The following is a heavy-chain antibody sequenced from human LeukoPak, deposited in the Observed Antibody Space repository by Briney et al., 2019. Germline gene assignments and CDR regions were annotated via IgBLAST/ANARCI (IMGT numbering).Heavy chain of an antibody. V-gene: IGHV5-51*01. CDR2: IYPGDSDT. Sequence: GESLKISCKGSGYSFTSYWIGWVRQMPGKGLEWMGIIYPGDSDTRYSPSFQGQVTISADKSISTAYLQWSSLKASDTAMYYCARHALGYCGGGSCYSVGSVDYWGQGTLVTVSS. CDR1: GYSFTSYW. J-gene: IGHJ4*02. D-gene: IGHD2-15*01. CDR3: ARHALGYCGGGSCYSVGSVDY.